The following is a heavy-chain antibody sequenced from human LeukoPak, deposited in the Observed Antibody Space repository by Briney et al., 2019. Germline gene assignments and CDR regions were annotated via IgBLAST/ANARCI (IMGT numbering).Heavy chain of an antibody. V-gene: IGHV3-53*01. CDR2: MCSGGAT. Sequence: GGSLRLSCVASGISVSGTFMSWVRQAPGKGLEWVSTMCSGGATHYADSVKGRFSVSRDNVENTLYLQMDNLRVEDTAVYYCARVVTFELDYWGQGTPVLVSS. CDR3: ARVVTFELDY. J-gene: IGHJ4*02. CDR1: GISVSGTF. D-gene: IGHD3-10*01.